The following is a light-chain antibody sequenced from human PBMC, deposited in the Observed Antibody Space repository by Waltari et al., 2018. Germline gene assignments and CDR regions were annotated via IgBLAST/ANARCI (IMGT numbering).Light chain of an antibody. V-gene: IGKV1-5*03. CDR3: QQYHSYSFT. Sequence: DIQMTQSPSTLSASVGDRVTITCRASQSISSWLAWYQQKPGKAPKVLIYKASTLESGVPSRFSGSGSGTEFTLTISSLQPDDFATYYCQQYHSYSFTFGGGTKVEIK. J-gene: IGKJ4*01. CDR2: KAS. CDR1: QSISSW.